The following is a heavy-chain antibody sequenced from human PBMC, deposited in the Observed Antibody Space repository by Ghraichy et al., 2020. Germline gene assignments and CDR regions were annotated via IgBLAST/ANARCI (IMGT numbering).Heavy chain of an antibody. J-gene: IGHJ4*02. CDR2: VSALGTNT. V-gene: IGHV3-23*01. Sequence: GGSLRLSCAASGFTFNNFAMNWVRQAPGRGLEWVSAVSALGTNTYYARSVKGRFTVSRDNSKNTLYLQLNSLRPEDTAIYYCARDRQLIRPVLFDYWGQGTLVTVSS. CDR3: ARDRQLIRPVLFDY. D-gene: IGHD1-1*01. CDR1: GFTFNNFA.